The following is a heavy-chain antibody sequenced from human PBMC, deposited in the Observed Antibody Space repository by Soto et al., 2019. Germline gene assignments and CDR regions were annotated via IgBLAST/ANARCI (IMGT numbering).Heavy chain of an antibody. CDR1: GGSFSGYY. CDR3: ARRGLYTAMVERRNWFDP. CDR2: INHSGST. Sequence: QVQLQQWGAGLLKPSETLSLTCAVYGGSFSGYYWGWIRQPPGKGLEWIGEINHSGSTNYNPSLKSRVTISVDTSKNQFSLKLSSVTAADTAVYYCARRGLYTAMVERRNWFDPWGQGTLVTVSS. V-gene: IGHV4-34*01. D-gene: IGHD5-18*01. J-gene: IGHJ5*02.